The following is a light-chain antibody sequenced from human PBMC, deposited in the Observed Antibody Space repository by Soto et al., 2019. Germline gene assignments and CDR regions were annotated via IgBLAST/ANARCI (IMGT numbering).Light chain of an antibody. CDR2: DVS. Sequence: QSALTQPASVSGSPGQSVTISCSGISSGAADYNYVSWYQQHPGKAPKLMISDVSNRPSGISDRFSGSKSGNTASLTISGRQAEDEADYYCSSYTISTTVFGTGTKVTVL. J-gene: IGLJ1*01. CDR3: SSYTISTTV. CDR1: SSGAADYNY. V-gene: IGLV2-14*01.